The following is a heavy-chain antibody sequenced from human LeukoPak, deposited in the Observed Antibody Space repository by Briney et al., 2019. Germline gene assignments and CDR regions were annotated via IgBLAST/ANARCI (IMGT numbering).Heavy chain of an antibody. J-gene: IGHJ4*02. CDR2: ISYDGSNK. V-gene: IGHV3-30-3*01. Sequence: GGSLRLSCAASGFTFSSYAMHWVRQAPGKGLEWVAVISYDGSNKYYADSVKGRFTISRDNSKNTLYLQMNSLRAEDTAVYYCAKDKLDTAMVTAVDYWGQGTLVTVSS. D-gene: IGHD5-18*01. CDR3: AKDKLDTAMVTAVDY. CDR1: GFTFSSYA.